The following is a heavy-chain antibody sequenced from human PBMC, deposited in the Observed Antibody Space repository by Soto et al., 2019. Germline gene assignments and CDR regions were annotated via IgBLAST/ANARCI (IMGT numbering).Heavy chain of an antibody. CDR1: FAGYW. J-gene: IGHJ4*02. CDR2: IDPSDSQT. D-gene: IGHD3-22*01. Sequence: FAGYWITWVRQKPGKGLEWMGRIDPSDSQTYYSPSFRGHVTISVTKSITTVFLQWSSLRASDTAMYYCARQIYDSDTGPNFQYYFDSWGQGTPVTVSS. V-gene: IGHV5-10-1*01. CDR3: ARQIYDSDTGPNFQYYFDS.